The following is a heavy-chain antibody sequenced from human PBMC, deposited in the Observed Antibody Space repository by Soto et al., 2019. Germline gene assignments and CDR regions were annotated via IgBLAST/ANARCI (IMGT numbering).Heavy chain of an antibody. V-gene: IGHV4-59*01. CDR1: GGSISSYY. J-gene: IGHJ4*02. Sequence: ASETLSLTCTVSGGSISSYYWSWIRQPPGKGLEWIGYIYYSGSTNYNPSLKSRVTISVDTSKNQFSLKLSSVTAADTAVYYCARVPPMVRGVIFDYWGQGTLVTVSS. D-gene: IGHD3-10*01. CDR2: IYYSGST. CDR3: ARVPPMVRGVIFDY.